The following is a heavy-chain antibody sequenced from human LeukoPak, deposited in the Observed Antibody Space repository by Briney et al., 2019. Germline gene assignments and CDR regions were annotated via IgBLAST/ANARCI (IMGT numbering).Heavy chain of an antibody. D-gene: IGHD6-13*01. CDR2: INPNSGGT. V-gene: IGHV1-2*02. Sequence: ASVKVSCKASGYTFTGYYMHWVRQAPGQGLEWMGWINPNSGGTNYAQKFQGRVTMTRDTSISTAYKELSRLRSDDTAVYSCAAWKIAAAGTTYFDYSGQGTLVTVSS. CDR1: GYTFTGYY. J-gene: IGHJ4*02. CDR3: AAWKIAAAGTTYFDY.